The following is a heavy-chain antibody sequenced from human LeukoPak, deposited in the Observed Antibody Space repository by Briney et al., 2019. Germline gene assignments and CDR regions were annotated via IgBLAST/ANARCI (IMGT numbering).Heavy chain of an antibody. Sequence: ASVKVSCKASGGTFSSYAISWVRQAPGQGLEWMGGIIPIFGTANYAQKFQGRVTITTDESTSTAYVELSSLRSEDTAVYYCAGVAAADYYYMDVWGKGTTVTVSS. V-gene: IGHV1-69*05. CDR1: GGTFSSYA. D-gene: IGHD6-13*01. J-gene: IGHJ6*03. CDR2: IIPIFGTA. CDR3: AGVAAADYYYMDV.